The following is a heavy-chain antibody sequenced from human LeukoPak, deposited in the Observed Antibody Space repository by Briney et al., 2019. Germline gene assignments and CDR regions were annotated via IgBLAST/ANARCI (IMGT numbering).Heavy chain of an antibody. V-gene: IGHV3-11*06. D-gene: IGHD2-15*01. CDR2: ISSSSSYT. J-gene: IGHJ6*04. CDR1: GFTFSDYY. Sequence: PGGSLRLSCAASGFTFSDYYMSWIRQAPGKGLEWVSYISSSSSYTNYADSVKGRFTISRDNAKKSLYLQMSSLRAEDTAVYYCARYSRVAKYGMDVWGKGTTVTVSS. CDR3: ARYSRVAKYGMDV.